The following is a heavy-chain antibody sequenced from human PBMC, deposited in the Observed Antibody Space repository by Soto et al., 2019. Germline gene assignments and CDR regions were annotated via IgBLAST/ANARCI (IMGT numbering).Heavy chain of an antibody. CDR2: FFIGGNT. D-gene: IGHD5-12*01. Sequence: SETLSLTCTVSGGSISSSTYYWGWMRQPPGKGLEWIASFFIGGNTYYNPSLKSRVTISVDTSKNQFSLNLSSVTAADTAMYYCARAGVATIYPGNNWFDPWGQGTLVTVSS. CDR1: GGSISSSTYY. J-gene: IGHJ5*02. CDR3: ARAGVATIYPGNNWFDP. V-gene: IGHV4-39*07.